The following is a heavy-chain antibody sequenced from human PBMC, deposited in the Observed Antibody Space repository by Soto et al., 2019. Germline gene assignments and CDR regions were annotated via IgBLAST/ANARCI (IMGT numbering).Heavy chain of an antibody. V-gene: IGHV4-34*01. CDR3: ARGSYYYDSSGYYQY. CDR2: ISYSGST. Sequence: ASETLSLTCAVSGGSFSVYYWAWIRQPPGKGLEWIGQISYSGSTNYNPSLKSRVFISIGTSNNQISLELSSVTAADTAVYYCARGSYYYDSSGYYQYWGQGTLVTVSS. D-gene: IGHD3-22*01. CDR1: GGSFSVYY. J-gene: IGHJ4*02.